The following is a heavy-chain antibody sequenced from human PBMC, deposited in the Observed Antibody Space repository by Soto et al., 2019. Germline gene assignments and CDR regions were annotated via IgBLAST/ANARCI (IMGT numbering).Heavy chain of an antibody. D-gene: IGHD6-13*01. J-gene: IGHJ6*02. V-gene: IGHV1-2*04. CDR1: GYTFTGYY. Sequence: QVQLVQSGAEVKKPGASVKVSCKASGYTFTGYYMHWVRQAPGQGLEWMGWNNPNSGGTNYAQKFQGWVTMTRDTSISTAYMERSRLRSDDTAVYYCAREGGAAAGTRGMDVWGQGTTVTVSS. CDR3: AREGGAAAGTRGMDV. CDR2: NNPNSGGT.